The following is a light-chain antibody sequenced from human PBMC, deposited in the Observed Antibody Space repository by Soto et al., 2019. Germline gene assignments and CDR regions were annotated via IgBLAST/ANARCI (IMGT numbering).Light chain of an antibody. J-gene: IGKJ1*01. CDR2: GAS. Sequence: EVVFTQAPATPSLSPGGRDTPSCRASENVRTFVDWYQQKPGQAPRLLIYGASNRATGIPARFSGSGSGTDFTLTISDLEPEDFAVYYCQQHSHWPPWTFGQGTKVDIK. CDR1: ENVRTF. CDR3: QQHSHWPPWT. V-gene: IGKV3-11*01.